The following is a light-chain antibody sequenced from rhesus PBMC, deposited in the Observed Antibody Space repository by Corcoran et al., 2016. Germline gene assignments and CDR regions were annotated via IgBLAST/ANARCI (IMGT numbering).Light chain of an antibody. CDR1: QGISSW. CDR2: KAA. J-gene: IGKJ1*01. CDR3: QQYSSRPPT. Sequence: DIQMTQSPSSLSASVGDTVTITCRASQGISSWLAWYQQKPGKAPKCLTYKAASLQSGVPSRFSGSGSVTDFTLTISSLQSEDFATYYCQQYSSRPPTFGQGTKVEIK. V-gene: IGKV1-22*01.